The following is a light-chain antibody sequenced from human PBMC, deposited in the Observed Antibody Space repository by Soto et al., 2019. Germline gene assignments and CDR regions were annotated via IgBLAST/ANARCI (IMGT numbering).Light chain of an antibody. Sequence: QSVLTQPPSASGSPGQSVTISCTGTSSDVGGYNYVSWFQHHPGQAPKLIIHEVNKRPSGVPDRFSGSKSGNTASLTVSGLQAEDEATYYCSSYGGYNNVVFGTGTKVNV. CDR2: EVN. V-gene: IGLV2-8*01. CDR3: SSYGGYNNVV. CDR1: SSDVGGYNY. J-gene: IGLJ1*01.